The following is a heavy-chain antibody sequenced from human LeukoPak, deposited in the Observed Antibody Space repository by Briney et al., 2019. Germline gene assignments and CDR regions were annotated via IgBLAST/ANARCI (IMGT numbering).Heavy chain of an antibody. D-gene: IGHD3-9*01. CDR1: GGSISSSSYY. CDR2: IYYSGST. Sequence: PSQTLSLTCTVSGGSISSSSYYWGWIRQPPGKGLEWIGSIYYSGSTYYNPSLKSRVTISVDTSKNQFSLKLSSVTAADTAVYYCASLIKLRLFDWSRRNNWFDPWGQGTLVTVSS. V-gene: IGHV4-39*01. CDR3: ASLIKLRLFDWSRRNNWFDP. J-gene: IGHJ5*02.